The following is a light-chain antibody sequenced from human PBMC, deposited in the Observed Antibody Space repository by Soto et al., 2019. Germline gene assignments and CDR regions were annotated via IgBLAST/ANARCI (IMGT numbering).Light chain of an antibody. Sequence: EMVMTQSPATLSVSPGERATLSCRASQSVSNNLAWYQQKPGQAPRLLIYGASTRATGIPARFSGSASGTEFTLTISGLQSEDFAVYYCQQYGSSPRTFGQGTKVDIK. V-gene: IGKV3-15*01. CDR2: GAS. CDR1: QSVSNN. J-gene: IGKJ1*01. CDR3: QQYGSSPRT.